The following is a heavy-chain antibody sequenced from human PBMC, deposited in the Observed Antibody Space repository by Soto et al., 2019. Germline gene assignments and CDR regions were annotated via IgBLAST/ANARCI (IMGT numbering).Heavy chain of an antibody. J-gene: IGHJ5*02. CDR3: AKRASPVNIDSWFDP. CDR1: GFPFKSFA. CDR2: IRGTGLNT. Sequence: GGSLRLSCVGSGFPFKSFAINWVRQAPGKGLEWVSVIRGTGLNTYYAASVKGRFTISRDNSKNTVYLQMDSLRVEDTAVYYCAKRASPVNIDSWFDPWGPGTQVTVSS. V-gene: IGHV3-23*01. D-gene: IGHD2-15*01.